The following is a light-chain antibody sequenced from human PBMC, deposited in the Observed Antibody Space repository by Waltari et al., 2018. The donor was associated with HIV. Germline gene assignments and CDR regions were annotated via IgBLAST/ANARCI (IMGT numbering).Light chain of an antibody. J-gene: IGLJ3*02. CDR2: EDN. Sequence: SYELTQPPSVSVSPGQTARIRCSGDAMAKKYVYWYQQMSGQAPWLVIYEDNKRPSGIPYKFSGSSSGTMATLTINGAREEDEADYYCYSTDSSGNHWVFGGGTKLTVL. V-gene: IGLV3-10*01. CDR3: YSTDSSGNHWV. CDR1: AMAKKY.